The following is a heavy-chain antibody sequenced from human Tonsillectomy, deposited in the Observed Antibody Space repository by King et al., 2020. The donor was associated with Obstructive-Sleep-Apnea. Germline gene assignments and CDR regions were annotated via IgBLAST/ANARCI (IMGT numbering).Heavy chain of an antibody. CDR3: AKDWSSGWYVGAFDI. CDR1: GFTFSSYG. V-gene: IGHV3-30*02. D-gene: IGHD6-19*01. Sequence: HVQLVESGGGVVQPGRSLRLSCAASGFTFSSYGMHWVRQAPGKGLEWVAFIRYDGSNKYYADSVKGRFTVSRDNSKNTLYLQMNSLRAEDTAVYYCAKDWSSGWYVGAFDIWGKGTMVTVSS. J-gene: IGHJ3*02. CDR2: IRYDGSNK.